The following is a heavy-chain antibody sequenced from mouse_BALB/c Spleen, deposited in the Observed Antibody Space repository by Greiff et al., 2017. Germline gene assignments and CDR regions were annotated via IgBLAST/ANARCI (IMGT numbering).Heavy chain of an antibody. D-gene: IGHD2-14*01. J-gene: IGHJ4*01. Sequence: VQLVESGPGLVAPSQSLSITCTVSGFSLTSYGVHWVRQPPGKGLEWLGVIWAGGSTNYNSALMSRLSISKDNSKSQVFLKMNSLQTDDTAMYYCARDHYYRYDRAMDYWGQGTSVTVSS. CDR3: ARDHYYRYDRAMDY. CDR1: GFSLTSYG. CDR2: IWAGGST. V-gene: IGHV2-9*02.